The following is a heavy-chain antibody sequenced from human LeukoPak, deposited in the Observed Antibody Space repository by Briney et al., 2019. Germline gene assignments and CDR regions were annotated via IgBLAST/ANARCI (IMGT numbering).Heavy chain of an antibody. D-gene: IGHD3-3*01. CDR3: ARLSAAVHLGAFDL. V-gene: IGHV4-4*09. Sequence: SETLSLTCAVSGVSISPYYWAWIRQPPGKGLERIGYIHTSGSNNQYPSLKSRVTISVDKSKNHFSLRLTSVTAADTAVYYCARLSAAVHLGAFDLWGQGTMVTVSS. CDR2: IHTSGSN. CDR1: GVSISPYY. J-gene: IGHJ3*01.